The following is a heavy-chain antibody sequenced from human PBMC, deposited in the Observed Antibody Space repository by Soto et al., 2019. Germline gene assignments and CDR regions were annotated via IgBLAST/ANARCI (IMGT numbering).Heavy chain of an antibody. J-gene: IGHJ4*02. V-gene: IGHV3-21*01. CDR1: GFTFRNYN. Sequence: EVQLVESGGGLVRPGGSLRLSCAASGFTFRNYNMNWVRQAPGKGLEWVSFITSSRTYTYYADSVKGRFTISRDNAKNSLYLQMNSLRAGDTAVYYCARTPGTVRYRSGWYPGYFDFWGQGTLVTVSS. CDR3: ARTPGTVRYRSGWYPGYFDF. CDR2: ITSSRTYT. D-gene: IGHD6-19*01.